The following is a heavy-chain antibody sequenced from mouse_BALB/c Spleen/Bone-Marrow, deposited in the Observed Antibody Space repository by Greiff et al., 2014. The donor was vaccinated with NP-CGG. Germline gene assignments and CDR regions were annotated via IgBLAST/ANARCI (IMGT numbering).Heavy chain of an antibody. CDR3: ASRDSSGYVPDY. Sequence: QVQLQQSGAELVKPGASVKLSCKTSGYTFISYWIQWVKQRPGQGLGWIGEIFPGTGTTYYNEKFKGKATLTIDTSSSTAYMQPSSLTSEDAAFYFCASRDSSGYVPDYWGQGTTLTVSS. CDR2: IFPGTGTT. J-gene: IGHJ2*01. D-gene: IGHD3-2*01. V-gene: IGHV1S132*01. CDR1: GYTFISYW.